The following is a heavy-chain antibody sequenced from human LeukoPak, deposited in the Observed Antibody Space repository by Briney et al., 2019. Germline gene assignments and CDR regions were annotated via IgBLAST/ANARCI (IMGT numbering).Heavy chain of an antibody. V-gene: IGHV1-58*01. Sequence: GASVKVSCKASGFTVTSSAVQWVRQARGQRLEWIGWIVVGSGNTNYAQKFQERVTITRDMSTSTAYMELSSLRSEDTAVYYCAASRGATGYYFDYWGQGTLVTVSS. CDR2: IVVGSGNT. CDR3: AASRGATGYYFDY. CDR1: GFTVTSSA. D-gene: IGHD1-26*01. J-gene: IGHJ4*02.